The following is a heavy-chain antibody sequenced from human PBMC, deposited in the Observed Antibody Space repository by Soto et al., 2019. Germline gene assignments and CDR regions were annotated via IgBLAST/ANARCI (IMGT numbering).Heavy chain of an antibody. D-gene: IGHD3-9*01. V-gene: IGHV4-31*03. J-gene: IGHJ5*02. CDR3: ARAFRLRYFDWSLKGGDWFDP. CDR2: IYYSGST. CDR1: GGSISSGGYY. Sequence: QVQLQESGPGLVKPSQTLSLTCTVSGGSISSGGYYWSWIHQHPGKGLEWIGYIYYSGSTYYNPSLKSRVTISVDTSKNQFSLKLSSVTAADTAVYYCARAFRLRYFDWSLKGGDWFDPWGQGTLVTVSS.